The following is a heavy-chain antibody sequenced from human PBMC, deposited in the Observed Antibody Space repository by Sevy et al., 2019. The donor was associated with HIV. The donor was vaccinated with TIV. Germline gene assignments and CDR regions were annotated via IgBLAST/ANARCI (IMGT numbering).Heavy chain of an antibody. D-gene: IGHD2-15*01. CDR1: GFTFSNYN. CDR2: ISSSSRYI. J-gene: IGHJ6*02. V-gene: IGHV3-21*01. Sequence: GGSLRLSCAASGFTFSNYNMNWVRQAPGKGLEWVSSISSSSRYIYYAYSMKGRFTISRDNANNSLYLQMNSLRAEDTAVYYCARVVAYCSGGSCFPGYYYGMDVWGQGTTVTVSS. CDR3: ARVVAYCSGGSCFPGYYYGMDV.